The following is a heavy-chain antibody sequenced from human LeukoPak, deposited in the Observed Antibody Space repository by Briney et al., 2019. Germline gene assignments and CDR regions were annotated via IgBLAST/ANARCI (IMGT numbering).Heavy chain of an antibody. V-gene: IGHV3-23*01. J-gene: IGHJ5*02. CDR3: AKDARTGVWNIGDSWFDP. CDR1: GFTFNKYA. CDR2: LSDSGAST. D-gene: IGHD2/OR15-2a*01. Sequence: LAGGSLRLSCAASGFTFNKYAMTWVRQAPGQGLEWVSGLSDSGASTFYAESVRGRFTISRDNSKNMLYLHINSLRAEDTAVYYCAKDARTGVWNIGDSWFDPWAREPWSPSPQ.